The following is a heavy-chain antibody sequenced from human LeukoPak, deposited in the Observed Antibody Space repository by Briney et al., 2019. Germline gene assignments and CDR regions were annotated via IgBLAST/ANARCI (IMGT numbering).Heavy chain of an antibody. CDR2: IHPSSSAT. V-gene: IGHV5-51*01. D-gene: IGHD3-10*01. J-gene: IGHJ5*02. Sequence: GESLKISCRVSGDGFDNYWIGWVRHMSGEGLQWVAIIHPSSSATHYRPSFQGRVSNSADKAITTAYLQWNSLRTSDTAIYFCARRAHLAQLGFDWFDPWGQGTLVTVSS. CDR3: ARRAHLAQLGFDWFDP. CDR1: GDGFDNYW.